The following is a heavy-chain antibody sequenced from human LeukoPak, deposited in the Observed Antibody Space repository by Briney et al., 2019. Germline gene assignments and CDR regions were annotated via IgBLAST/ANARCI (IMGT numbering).Heavy chain of an antibody. CDR2: ISGSGGST. V-gene: IGHV3-23*01. J-gene: IGHJ4*02. CDR1: GFTFSSYA. D-gene: IGHD2-21*02. Sequence: GGSLRLSCAASGFTFSSYAMSWVRQAPGKGLEWVSAISGSGGSTYYADSVKGRFTISRDNSKNTLYLQMNSLRAEDTAVYYCAKGILEGYCGGDCYSPFGYWGQGTLVTVSS. CDR3: AKGILEGYCGGDCYSPFGY.